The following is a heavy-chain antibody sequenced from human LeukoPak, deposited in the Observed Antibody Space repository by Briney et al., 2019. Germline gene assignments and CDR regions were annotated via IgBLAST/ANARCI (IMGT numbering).Heavy chain of an antibody. J-gene: IGHJ5*02. V-gene: IGHV3-7*01. CDR1: GFTFSSYW. D-gene: IGHD4-17*01. CDR3: ARENYGDYDFPDWFDP. Sequence: RGSLRLSCAASGFTFSSYWMTWVRQAPGKGLEWVANIKQDGSEKYYVDSVKGRFTISRDNAKNSLYLQMNSLRAEDTAVYYCARENYGDYDFPDWFDPWGQGTLVTVSS. CDR2: IKQDGSEK.